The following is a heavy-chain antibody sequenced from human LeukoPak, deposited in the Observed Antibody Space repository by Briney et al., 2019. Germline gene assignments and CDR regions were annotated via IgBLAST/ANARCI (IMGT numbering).Heavy chain of an antibody. CDR1: GFTFSNAW. D-gene: IGHD1-14*01. J-gene: IGHJ4*02. V-gene: IGHV3-15*01. CDR3: ATGAPEVTGLDY. Sequence: PGGSLRHSCAGAGFTFSNAWMNWVRQAPGKGLEWVGRIKSKPNGGTTDYAPPVKGRFSISRDDSRNTLYLQMNSLKTEDTAVYYCATGAPEVTGLDYWGQGTLVTVSS. CDR2: IKSKPNGGTT.